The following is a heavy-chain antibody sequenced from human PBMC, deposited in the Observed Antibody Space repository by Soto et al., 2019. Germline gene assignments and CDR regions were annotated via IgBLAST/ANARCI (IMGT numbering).Heavy chain of an antibody. CDR3: ARLYYYDSSGYPNWFDP. D-gene: IGHD3-22*01. CDR1: GGSISSYY. Sequence: SETLSLTCTVSGGSISSYYWSWIRQPPGKGLEWIGYIYYSGSTNYNPSLKSRVTISVDTSKNQFSLKLSSVTAADTAVYYCARLYYYDSSGYPNWFDPWGQGTLVTSPQ. J-gene: IGHJ5*02. CDR2: IYYSGST. V-gene: IGHV4-59*08.